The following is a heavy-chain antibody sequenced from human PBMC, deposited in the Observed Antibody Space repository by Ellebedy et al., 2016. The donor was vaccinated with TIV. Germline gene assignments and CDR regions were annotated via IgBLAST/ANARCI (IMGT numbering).Heavy chain of an antibody. Sequence: AASVKVSCKASGYTFTNYYMHCLRQAPGQGLEWMGIINPSGGSTTYAQKFQGRVTITADKSTSTAYMELSSLRSEDTAVYYCARDEENPGISYYYGMDVWGQGTTVTVSS. CDR3: ARDEENPGISYYYGMDV. CDR2: INPSGGST. J-gene: IGHJ6*02. D-gene: IGHD6-13*01. V-gene: IGHV1-46*01. CDR1: GYTFTNYY.